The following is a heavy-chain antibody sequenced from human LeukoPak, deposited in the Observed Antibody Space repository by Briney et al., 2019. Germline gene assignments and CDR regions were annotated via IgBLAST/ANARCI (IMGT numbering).Heavy chain of an antibody. D-gene: IGHD2-15*01. J-gene: IGHJ4*02. V-gene: IGHV3-53*01. CDR1: GFTVSSTY. CDR3: AGRHCSGGGCYFAGADPFDY. CDR2: IYSGGNI. Sequence: GGSLGLSCAASGFTVSSTYMSWVRQAPGKGLEWVSVIYSGGNIYYIESVKGRFTISRDTSKNTLYLQMNSLRAEDTAVYFCAGRHCSGGGCYFAGADPFDYWGQGTLVTVSS.